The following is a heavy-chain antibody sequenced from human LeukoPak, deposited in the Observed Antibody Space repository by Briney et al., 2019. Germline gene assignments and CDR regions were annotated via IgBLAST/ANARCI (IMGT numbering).Heavy chain of an antibody. Sequence: SQTLSLTCAVSGGSITSGGYSWSWIRQPPGKGLEWIGYIYHSGSTYYNPSLKSRVTISLDRSTKQFSLKLSSVTAADTAVYYCARGSSGASRWFDPWGQGTLVTVSS. V-gene: IGHV4-30-2*01. CDR3: ARGSSGASRWFDP. J-gene: IGHJ5*02. D-gene: IGHD3-10*01. CDR2: IYHSGST. CDR1: GGSITSGGYS.